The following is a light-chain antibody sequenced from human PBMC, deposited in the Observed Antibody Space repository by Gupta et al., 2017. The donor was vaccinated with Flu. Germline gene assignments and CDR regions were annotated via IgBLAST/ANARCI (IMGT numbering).Light chain of an antibody. CDR3: MQDVQWLWT. V-gene: IGKV2-30*01. CDR1: QSLVFSDGTTY. J-gene: IGKJ1*01. Sequence: DIVLTQSPLSLSVTLGQPASISCRSSQSLVFSDGTTYLNWFQQRPGQSPRRLIHNISKRDSGVPDRFSGSGSGTDFALTISRVEAEDVGVYYCMQDVQWLWTFGQGTKVEIK. CDR2: NIS.